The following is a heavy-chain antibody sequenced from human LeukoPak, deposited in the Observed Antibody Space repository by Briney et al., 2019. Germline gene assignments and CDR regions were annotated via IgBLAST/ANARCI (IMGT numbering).Heavy chain of an antibody. Sequence: PGGSLRLSCAASGFIVSSNYMSWVRQAPGKGLEWVSVIYSGGSTYYADSVKGRFTISRDNSKNTLYLQMNRLRAEDTAVYYCARDRGYSYGLHDAFDIWGQGTMVTVSS. D-gene: IGHD5-18*01. CDR3: ARDRGYSYGLHDAFDI. CDR2: IYSGGST. J-gene: IGHJ3*02. CDR1: GFIVSSNY. V-gene: IGHV3-53*01.